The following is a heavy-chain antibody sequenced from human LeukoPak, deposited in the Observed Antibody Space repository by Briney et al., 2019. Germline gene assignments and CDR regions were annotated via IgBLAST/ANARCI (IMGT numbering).Heavy chain of an antibody. Sequence: GGSLRLSCAASGFTFTNCAMHWVRQAPGKGLEWVAVISYDGSYRYYADFVKGRFTISRDNSKNTLYLQMNSLTSEDTAVYYCARETDFGDYAIGRTGVGPGDFWGQGTLVTVSS. D-gene: IGHD4-17*01. CDR1: GFTFTNCA. CDR2: ISYDGSYR. CDR3: ARETDFGDYAIGRTGVGPGDF. J-gene: IGHJ4*02. V-gene: IGHV3-30*04.